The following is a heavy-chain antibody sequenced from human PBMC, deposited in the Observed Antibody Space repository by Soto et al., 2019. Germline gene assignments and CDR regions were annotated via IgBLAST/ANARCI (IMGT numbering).Heavy chain of an antibody. CDR3: ARGVTAGVDY. J-gene: IGHJ4*02. V-gene: IGHV1-8*01. CDR2: MQPSSGRT. D-gene: IGHD1-26*01. Sequence: GASVKVSCKASGYSFTGLDINWVRQTTGQGLEWMGWMQPSSGRTGYAQKFQGRVTMTRDTSINTAYMGLSSLTSDDTAFYYCARGVTAGVDYWGQGTLVTVSS. CDR1: GYSFTGLD.